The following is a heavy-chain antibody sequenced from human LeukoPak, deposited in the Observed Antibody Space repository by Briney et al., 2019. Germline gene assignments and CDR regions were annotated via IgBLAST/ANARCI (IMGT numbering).Heavy chain of an antibody. J-gene: IGHJ4*02. Sequence: GGSLRLSSAASGFTSSSYAMHGVPQAPGGGLEWVAVISYDGSYKYYADSVKGRFTISRDNSKNTLYLQMNSLRAEDTAVYYCATRSGYSSSDFDYWGQGTLVTVSS. CDR1: GFTSSSYA. CDR3: ATRSGYSSSDFDY. CDR2: ISYDGSYK. D-gene: IGHD6-6*01. V-gene: IGHV3-30*04.